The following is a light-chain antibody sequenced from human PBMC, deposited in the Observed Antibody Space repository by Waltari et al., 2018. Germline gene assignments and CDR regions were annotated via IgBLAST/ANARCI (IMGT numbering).Light chain of an antibody. CDR3: MQGLRLPRT. CDR2: EIS. Sequence: IEVTQTPLSLSVTPGQSASIYCKSSESLVHRDGATYLYWYVQKPGQSPQRLMYEISRRFSGVPDRFSGSGSGTDFTLRISRVQAEDVGVYYCMQGLRLPRTFGQGTKVEIK. J-gene: IGKJ1*01. CDR1: ESLVHRDGATY. V-gene: IGKV2-29*03.